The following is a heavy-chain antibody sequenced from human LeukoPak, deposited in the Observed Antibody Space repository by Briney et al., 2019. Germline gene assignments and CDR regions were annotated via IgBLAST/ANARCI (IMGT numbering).Heavy chain of an antibody. CDR1: GYIFTSYF. D-gene: IGHD3-22*01. J-gene: IGHJ4*02. Sequence: SVKVSCKASGYIFTSYFMHWVRQAPGQGLEWMGGIIPIFGTANYAQKFQGRVTITADESTSTAYMELSSLRSEDTAVYYCAGYYYDSSGYYYSDYWVQGTLVTVSS. CDR2: IIPIFGTA. CDR3: AGYYYDSSGYYYSDY. V-gene: IGHV1-69*13.